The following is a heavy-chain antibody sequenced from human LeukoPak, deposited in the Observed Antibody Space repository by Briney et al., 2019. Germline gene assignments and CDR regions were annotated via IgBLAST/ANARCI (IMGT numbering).Heavy chain of an antibody. Sequence: GGPLRLSCAASGFPFSSYSMTWVRQAPGKGLEWVANIKPDGTTKFYVDSVKGRFTISRDNALNSLYLQMNSLRAEDTAIYYCARSIPYGTTWYGRSDYWGQGTLVTVSS. D-gene: IGHD6-13*01. CDR1: GFPFSSYS. CDR3: ARSIPYGTTWYGRSDY. J-gene: IGHJ4*02. V-gene: IGHV3-7*03. CDR2: IKPDGTTK.